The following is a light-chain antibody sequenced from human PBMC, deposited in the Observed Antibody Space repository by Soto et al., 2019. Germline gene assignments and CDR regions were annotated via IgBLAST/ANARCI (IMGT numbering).Light chain of an antibody. J-gene: IGKJ3*01. CDR2: AAS. CDR3: HHSYTIHS. Sequence: DIQMTQSPSSLSASVGDRVTITCRASQSISSYLKWYQQKPGKAPTLLIYAASSLQSGVPSRFSGSGSWFDFTPTTSSLQPEESATYSCHHSYTIHSFGRGTNGDTK. V-gene: IGKV1-39*01. CDR1: QSISSY.